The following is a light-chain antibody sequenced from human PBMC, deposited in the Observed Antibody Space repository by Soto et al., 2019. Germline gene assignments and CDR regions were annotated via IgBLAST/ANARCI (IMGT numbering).Light chain of an antibody. Sequence: SYELTQPPSVSVAPGQTATITCGGDNIGDKSVHWYQQKPGQAPVLVVYDDYDRPSGIPERFSGSNSGNTATLTIRRVEAGDEAHYYCQVWDSSSDHYVFVTGTKVTVL. J-gene: IGLJ1*01. CDR2: DDY. V-gene: IGLV3-21*02. CDR3: QVWDSSSDHYV. CDR1: NIGDKS.